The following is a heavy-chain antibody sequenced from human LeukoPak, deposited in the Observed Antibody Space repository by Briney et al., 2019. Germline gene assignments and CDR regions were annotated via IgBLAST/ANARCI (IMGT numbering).Heavy chain of an antibody. J-gene: IGHJ4*02. CDR2: IRSKAYGGTT. V-gene: IGHV3-49*03. Sequence: QSGGSLRLSCAASGFTFRSYTMSWFRQAPGKGLEWVGFIRSKAYGGTTEYAASVKGRFTISGDDSKSIAYLQMNSLKTEDTAVYYCTSFNDYGEHFDYWGQGTLVTVSS. CDR1: GFTFRSYT. CDR3: TSFNDYGEHFDY. D-gene: IGHD4-17*01.